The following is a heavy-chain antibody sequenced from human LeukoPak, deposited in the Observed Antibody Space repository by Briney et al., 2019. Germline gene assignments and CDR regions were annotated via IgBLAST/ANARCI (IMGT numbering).Heavy chain of an antibody. CDR1: GGSFSGYY. J-gene: IGHJ3*02. CDR2: INHSRST. CDR3: ARDLTPVDAFDI. Sequence: SETLSLTCAVYGGSFSGYYWSWIRQPPGKGLEWIGEINHSRSTNYNPSLKSRVTISVDTSKNQFSLKLSSVTAADTAVYYCARDLTPVDAFDIWGQGTMVTVSS. V-gene: IGHV4-34*01.